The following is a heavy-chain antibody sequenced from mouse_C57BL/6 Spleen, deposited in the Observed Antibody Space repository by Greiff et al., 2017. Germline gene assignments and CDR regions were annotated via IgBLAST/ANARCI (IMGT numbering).Heavy chain of an antibody. D-gene: IGHD1-1*01. V-gene: IGHV1-81*01. CDR3: ASGSSYEGDAMDY. J-gene: IGHJ4*01. CDR2: IYPRSGNT. Sequence: QVQLQQSGAELARPGASVKLSCKASGYTFTSYGISWVKQRTGQGLEWIGEIYPRSGNTYYNEKFKGKATLTADKSSSTAYMELRSLTSEDSAVYFCASGSSYEGDAMDYWGQGTSVTVSS. CDR1: GYTFTSYG.